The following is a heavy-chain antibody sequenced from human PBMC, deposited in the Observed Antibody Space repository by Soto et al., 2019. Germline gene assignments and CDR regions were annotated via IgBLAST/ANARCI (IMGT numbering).Heavy chain of an antibody. J-gene: IGHJ4*02. Sequence: ASVKVSCKASGGTFSSYAISWVRQAPGQGLEWMGGIIPIFGTANYAQKFQGRVTITADESTSTAYMELSSLRSEDTAVYYCARWGSSGYSYGTFDYWGQGTLVTVSS. CDR3: ARWGSSGYSYGTFDY. D-gene: IGHD5-18*01. CDR1: GGTFSSYA. V-gene: IGHV1-69*13. CDR2: IIPIFGTA.